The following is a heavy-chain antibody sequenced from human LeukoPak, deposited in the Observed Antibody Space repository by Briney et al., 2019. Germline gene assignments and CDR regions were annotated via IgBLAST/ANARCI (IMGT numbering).Heavy chain of an antibody. CDR2: INPSGGST. J-gene: IGHJ4*02. Sequence: GASVKVSCKASGYTFTSYYMHWVRQAPGQGLEWMGIINPSGGSTSYAQKFQGRVTMTRDTSTSAVYMELSSLRSEDTAVYYCARDRCSGGSCYSLFGYWGQGTLVTVSS. V-gene: IGHV1-46*01. CDR1: GYTFTSYY. CDR3: ARDRCSGGSCYSLFGY. D-gene: IGHD2-15*01.